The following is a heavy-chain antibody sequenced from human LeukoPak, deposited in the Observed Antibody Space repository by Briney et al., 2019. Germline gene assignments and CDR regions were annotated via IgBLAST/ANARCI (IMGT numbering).Heavy chain of an antibody. CDR2: IKSKTDGGTT. Sequence: PGGSLRLSCAASGFTFSNAWMSWVRQAPGKGLEWVGRIKSKTDGGTTDYAAPVKGRFTISRDDSKNTLYLQMNSLKTEDTAVYYCTTDRVELWFGELYADYWGQGTLVTVSS. D-gene: IGHD3-10*01. J-gene: IGHJ4*02. V-gene: IGHV3-15*01. CDR3: TTDRVELWFGELYADY. CDR1: GFTFSNAW.